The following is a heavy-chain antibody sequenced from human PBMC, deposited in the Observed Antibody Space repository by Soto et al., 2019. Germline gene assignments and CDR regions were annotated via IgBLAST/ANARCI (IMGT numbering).Heavy chain of an antibody. CDR3: GRGAGYSVSWKYHMDV. CDR2: IKRDGYEK. Sequence: EVQLVESGGGLVQPGGSLRLSCAASGFTFNNYWMTWVRQAPGKGLEWVANIKRDGYEKYYVDSVKGRFTISRDNAKNSLYLQMKSLRAEDTAMYYCGRGAGYSVSWKYHMDVWGKGTTVSFSS. J-gene: IGHJ6*03. CDR1: GFTFNNYW. V-gene: IGHV3-7*01. D-gene: IGHD5-18*01.